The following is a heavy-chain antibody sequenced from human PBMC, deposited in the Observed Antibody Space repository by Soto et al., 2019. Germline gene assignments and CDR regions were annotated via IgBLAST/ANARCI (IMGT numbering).Heavy chain of an antibody. J-gene: IGHJ4*02. V-gene: IGHV3-23*01. D-gene: IGHD5-12*01. Sequence: EVQLLESGGGLVQPGGSLRLSCAASGFTCSSQTMSWVRQAPGKGLEWVSVIGSSGSTSYTDSVEGRFTISKDSSTTTLYLQLNSLRVEDSAVYCGAKGATDVDSWGQGTVVTVSS. CDR1: GFTCSSQT. CDR2: IGSSGST. CDR3: AKGATDVDS.